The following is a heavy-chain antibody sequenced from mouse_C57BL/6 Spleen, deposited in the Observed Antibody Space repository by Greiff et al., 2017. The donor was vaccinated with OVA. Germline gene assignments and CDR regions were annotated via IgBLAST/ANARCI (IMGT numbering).Heavy chain of an antibody. Sequence: QVQLQQSGAELVKPGASVKLSCKASGYTFTSYWMQWVKQRPGQGLEWIGEIDPSDSYTNYNQKFKGKATLTVDTSSSTAYMQLSSLTSEDSAVYYCARSDSSGYVDYAMDYWGQGTSVTVSS. V-gene: IGHV1-50*01. J-gene: IGHJ4*01. D-gene: IGHD3-2*02. CDR1: GYTFTSYW. CDR3: ARSDSSGYVDYAMDY. CDR2: IDPSDSYT.